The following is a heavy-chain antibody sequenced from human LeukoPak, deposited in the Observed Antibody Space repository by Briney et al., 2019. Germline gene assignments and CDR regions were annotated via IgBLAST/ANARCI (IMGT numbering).Heavy chain of an antibody. CDR1: GFTFSSYA. V-gene: IGHV3-30*09. D-gene: IGHD3-10*01. CDR3: ARGEYYFDY. Sequence: GGSLRLSCAASGFTFSSYAMHWVRQAPGKGLEWVAVISYDGSNKYCADSVKGRFAISRDNSKNTLYLQMNSLRAEDTAVYYCARGEYYFDYWGQGTLVTVSS. J-gene: IGHJ4*02. CDR2: ISYDGSNK.